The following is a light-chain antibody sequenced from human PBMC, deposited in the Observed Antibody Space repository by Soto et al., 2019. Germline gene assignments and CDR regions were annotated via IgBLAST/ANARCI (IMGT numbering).Light chain of an antibody. CDR1: QSLSGN. V-gene: IGKV3-15*01. CDR3: QQYNKWPT. J-gene: IGKJ2*01. CDR2: DAS. Sequence: EIVMTQSPATLSVSPGERATLSCRASQSLSGNLAWYQQKPGQAPRLLIHDASTRATGIPARFSGSGSGTEFTLTITSLQSEDFAVYFCQQYNKWPTFGQGTKLEIK.